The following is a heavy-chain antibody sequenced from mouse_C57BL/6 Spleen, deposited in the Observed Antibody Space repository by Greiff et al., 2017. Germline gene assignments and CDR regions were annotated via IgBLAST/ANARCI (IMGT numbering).Heavy chain of an antibody. D-gene: IGHD1-1*01. J-gene: IGHJ2*01. CDR2: INPNNGGT. Sequence: VQLQQSGPELVKPGASVKMSCKASGYTFTDYNMHWVKQSHGKSLEWIGYINPNNGGTSYNQKFKGKATLTVNKSSSTAYMELRSLTSEDSAVYYCAWDYGSTFGYWGQGTTLTVSS. CDR1: GYTFTDYN. V-gene: IGHV1-22*01. CDR3: AWDYGSTFGY.